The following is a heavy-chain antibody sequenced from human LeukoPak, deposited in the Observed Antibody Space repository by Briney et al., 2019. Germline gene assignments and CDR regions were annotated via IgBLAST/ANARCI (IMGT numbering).Heavy chain of an antibody. J-gene: IGHJ4*02. Sequence: SETLSLTCSVSGGSISSSSSYWGWIRQPPRKGLEWIASISYSGSTYYNASLKSRVTISLDTSKNQVSLKLSSVTAADTAVYYCARRLGVHGKTVVDYWGQGTLVTASS. CDR3: ARRLGVHGKTVVDY. CDR1: GGSISSSSSY. D-gene: IGHD6-19*01. CDR2: ISYSGST. V-gene: IGHV4-39*01.